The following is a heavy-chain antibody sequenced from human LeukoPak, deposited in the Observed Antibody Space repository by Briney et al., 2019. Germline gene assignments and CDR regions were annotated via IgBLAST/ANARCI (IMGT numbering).Heavy chain of an antibody. J-gene: IGHJ5*02. CDR2: IAPSDSYT. Sequence: GESLKISCKVCGYSFPSYWITWVRQVPGKGLEWMGRIAPSDSYTNYNPSFEGHVTMSVEKSITTVYLQWSSLKASDTAMYYCVRQPLGVYDTTQNWFDPWGQGTLVTVSS. V-gene: IGHV5-10-1*01. CDR1: GYSFPSYW. CDR3: VRQPLGVYDTTQNWFDP. D-gene: IGHD3-22*01.